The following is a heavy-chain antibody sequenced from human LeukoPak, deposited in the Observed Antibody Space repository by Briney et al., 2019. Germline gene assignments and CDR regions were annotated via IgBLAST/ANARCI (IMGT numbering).Heavy chain of an antibody. CDR1: GFTVSSNY. J-gene: IGHJ4*02. CDR3: ARDAPGQWLASDY. D-gene: IGHD6-19*01. CDR2: IYSGGST. Sequence: GGSLRLSCAASGFTVSSNYMSWVRQAPGKGLERVSVIYSGGSTYYADSVKGRFTISRDNSKNTLYLQMNSLRAEDTAVYYCARDAPGQWLASDYWGQGTLVTISS. V-gene: IGHV3-53*01.